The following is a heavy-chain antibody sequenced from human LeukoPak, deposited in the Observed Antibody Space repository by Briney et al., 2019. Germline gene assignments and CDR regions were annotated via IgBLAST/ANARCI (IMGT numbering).Heavy chain of an antibody. CDR3: ALLIAARQSFYGMDV. V-gene: IGHV3-7*01. CDR2: IKQDGSEK. D-gene: IGHD6-6*01. J-gene: IGHJ6*02. Sequence: GSLRLSCAASGFTFSSYWMSWVRQAPGKGLEWVANIKQDGSEKYYVDSVKGRFTISRDNTKNSLYLQMNSLRAEDTAVYYCALLIAARQSFYGMDVWGQGTTVTVSS. CDR1: GFTFSSYW.